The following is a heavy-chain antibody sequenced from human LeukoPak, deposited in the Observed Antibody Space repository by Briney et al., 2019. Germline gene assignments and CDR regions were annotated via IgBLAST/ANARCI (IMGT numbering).Heavy chain of an antibody. CDR2: ISSSGSSI. CDR1: GFTFTTYY. V-gene: IGHV3-48*03. CDR3: ARVVAGTGGYFSYYYLDV. J-gene: IGHJ6*03. Sequence: PGGSLRLSCAASGFTFTTYYMTWVRQAPGKGLEWVSSISSSGSSINYAESVKGRFTISRDNAKNSLYLQMSSLRAEDTAIYYCARVVAGTGGYFSYYYLDVWGKGTTVTVSS. D-gene: IGHD3-10*01.